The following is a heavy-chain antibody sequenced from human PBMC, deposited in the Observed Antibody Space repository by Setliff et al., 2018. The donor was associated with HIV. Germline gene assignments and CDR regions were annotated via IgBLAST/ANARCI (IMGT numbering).Heavy chain of an antibody. D-gene: IGHD6-19*01. CDR3: ARGDGEIAVAGTCDY. V-gene: IGHV7-4-1*02. J-gene: IGHJ4*02. Sequence: ASVKVSCKASGYTFINYAMNWVRQAPGQGLEWMGWINTNTGNPTYAQGFTGRFVFSLDTSVSTAYLQISSLKAEDTAVYYCARGDGEIAVAGTCDYWGQGTLVTVSS. CDR2: INTNTGNP. CDR1: GYTFINYA.